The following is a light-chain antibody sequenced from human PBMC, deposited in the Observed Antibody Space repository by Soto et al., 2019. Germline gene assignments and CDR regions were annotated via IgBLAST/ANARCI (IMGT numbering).Light chain of an antibody. CDR2: GAS. J-gene: IGKJ4*01. CDR1: QSVSSN. Sequence: EIVMTQSPATLSVSPGERATLSCRASQSVSSNLAWYQQKPGQAPTLLIYGASTRATGITARFSGSGSGTEFTLTISSLLSEDFAVYYCQQYNNWPPLTFGGGTKVEIK. V-gene: IGKV3-15*01. CDR3: QQYNNWPPLT.